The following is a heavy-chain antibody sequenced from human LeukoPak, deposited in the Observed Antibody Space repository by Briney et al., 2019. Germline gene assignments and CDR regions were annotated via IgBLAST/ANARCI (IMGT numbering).Heavy chain of an antibody. J-gene: IGHJ6*03. CDR2: IKQDGSEK. D-gene: IGHD3-10*01. Sequence: GGSLRLSCAASGFTFSSYWMSWVRQAPGKGLEWVANIKQDGSEKYYVDSVKGRFTISRDNAKNSLYLQMNSLRAEDTAVYYCARVGRPSGYYMDVWGKGTTVTVSS. CDR3: ARVGRPSGYYMDV. V-gene: IGHV3-7*01. CDR1: GFTFSSYW.